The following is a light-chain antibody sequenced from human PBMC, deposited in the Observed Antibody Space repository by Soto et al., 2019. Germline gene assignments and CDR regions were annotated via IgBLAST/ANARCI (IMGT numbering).Light chain of an antibody. CDR1: SXDVGAYIY. V-gene: IGLV2-14*01. CDR2: EVT. CDR3: SSYTSISTPYV. J-gene: IGLJ1*01. Sequence: QSALTQPASVSGSPGQSITISCTGTSXDVGAYIYVSWYQQHPGKAPKLMIYEVTNRPSGVSNRSSGSKSANTASLTISGLQAEDEADYYCSSYTSISTPYVFGTGTKVTVL.